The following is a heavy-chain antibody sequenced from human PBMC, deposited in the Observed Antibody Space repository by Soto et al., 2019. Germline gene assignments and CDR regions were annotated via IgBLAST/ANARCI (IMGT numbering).Heavy chain of an antibody. CDR3: ARAIGGGTRFLEWLSSEDYYYGMDV. CDR1: GFTFSSYW. V-gene: IGHV3-7*03. Sequence: GGSLRLSCAASGFTFSSYWMSWVRQAPGKGLEWVANIKQDGSEKYYVDSVKGRFTISRDNAKNSLYLQMNSLRAEDTAVYYCARAIGGGTRFLEWLSSEDYYYGMDVWGQGTTVTVSS. J-gene: IGHJ6*02. D-gene: IGHD3-3*01. CDR2: IKQDGSEK.